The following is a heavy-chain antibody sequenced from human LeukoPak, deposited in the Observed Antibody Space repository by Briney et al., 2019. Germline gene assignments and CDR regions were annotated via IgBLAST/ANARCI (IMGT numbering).Heavy chain of an antibody. CDR2: INHSGST. CDR3: AGRAERGIAAAGRENWIDA. J-gene: IGHJ5*02. D-gene: IGHD6-13*01. CDR1: GGSFSGYY. V-gene: IGHV4-34*01. Sequence: SETLSLTCAVHGGSFSGYYWSWIRQPPRKGLEWIGEINHSGSTNYNPSLKSRVTISVDTSKNQFSLKLSSVTAADTAVYYCAGRAERGIAAAGRENWIDAWGQGTLVTVSS.